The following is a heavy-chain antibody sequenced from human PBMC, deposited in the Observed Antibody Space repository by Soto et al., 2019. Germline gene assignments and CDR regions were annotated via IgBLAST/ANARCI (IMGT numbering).Heavy chain of an antibody. Sequence: SVKVSCKASGGTFSSYAISWVRQAPGQGLEWMGGIIPIFGTANYAQKFQGRVTITADESTSTAYMELSSLRSEDTVVYYCASGGGCSSTSCPNWFDTWGQGTLVTVS. V-gene: IGHV1-69*13. CDR3: ASGGGCSSTSCPNWFDT. J-gene: IGHJ5*02. D-gene: IGHD2-2*01. CDR2: IIPIFGTA. CDR1: GGTFSSYA.